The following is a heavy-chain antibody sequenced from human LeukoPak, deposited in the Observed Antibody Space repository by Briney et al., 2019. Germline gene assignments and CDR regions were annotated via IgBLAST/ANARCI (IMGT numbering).Heavy chain of an antibody. V-gene: IGHV4-30-2*01. J-gene: IGHJ6*04. Sequence: PSQTLSLTCAVSGGFISSGGYSWSWIRQPPGKGLELIGYFYHSGSTYYNPSRKSRVTISVDRSKNQFSLKLSSVTAADTAVYYCARGNSRYYYYGMDVWGKGTTVSVSS. CDR1: GGFISSGGYS. CDR2: FYHSGST. D-gene: IGHD1-7*01. CDR3: ARGNSRYYYYGMDV.